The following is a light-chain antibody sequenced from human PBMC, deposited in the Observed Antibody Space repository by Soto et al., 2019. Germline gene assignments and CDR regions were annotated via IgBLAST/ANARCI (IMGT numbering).Light chain of an antibody. CDR1: SSDVGAHNY. CDR3: STHTTSGALQV. J-gene: IGLJ1*01. Sequence: QSALTQPPSASGSPGQSLTISCTGTSSDVGAHNYVSWYQQNPGKAPKLMLYDVNKRPSGVPDRFSGSKSGNTASLTISGLQADDEADYYCSTHTTSGALQVFGTGTKLTVL. CDR2: DVN. V-gene: IGLV2-8*01.